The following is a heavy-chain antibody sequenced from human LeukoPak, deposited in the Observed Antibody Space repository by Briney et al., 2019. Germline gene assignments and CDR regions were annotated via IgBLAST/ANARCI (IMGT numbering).Heavy chain of an antibody. CDR2: IIPIFGTA. J-gene: IGHJ6*03. D-gene: IGHD5-24*01. V-gene: IGHV1-69*13. CDR1: GGTFSSYA. Sequence: SVKVSCXASGGTFSSYAISWVRQAHGQGLEWMAGIIPIFGTANYAQKFQGRVTITADESTSTAYMELSSLRSEDTAVYYCARVGFRRDGYNFNYYMDVWGKGTTVTVSS. CDR3: ARVGFRRDGYNFNYYMDV.